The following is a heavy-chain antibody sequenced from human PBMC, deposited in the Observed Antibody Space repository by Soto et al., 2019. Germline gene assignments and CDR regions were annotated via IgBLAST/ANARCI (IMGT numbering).Heavy chain of an antibody. Sequence: SVKVSCKASGGTFSSYAISWVRQAPGQGLEWMGGIIPIFGTANYAQKFQGRVTITADESTSTAYMELSSLRSEDTAVYYCARDPYGYDQGDYFDYWGQGTLVTVSS. D-gene: IGHD5-12*01. CDR1: GGTFSSYA. V-gene: IGHV1-69*13. J-gene: IGHJ4*02. CDR3: ARDPYGYDQGDYFDY. CDR2: IIPIFGTA.